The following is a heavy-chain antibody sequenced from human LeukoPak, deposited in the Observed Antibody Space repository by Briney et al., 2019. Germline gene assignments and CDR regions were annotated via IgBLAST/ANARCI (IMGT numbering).Heavy chain of an antibody. CDR2: ISFSGST. D-gene: IGHD5-18*01. CDR3: ARDRGDTAMAHPFDY. V-gene: IGHV4-59*01. J-gene: IGHJ4*02. Sequence: PSETLSLTCTVSGGSISTYYWSWIRQLPGKGLEWIGFISFSGSTNYNPSLKSRVTISMDTSKNQFSLKLSSVTAADTAVYYCARDRGDTAMAHPFDYWGQGTLVTVSS. CDR1: GGSISTYY.